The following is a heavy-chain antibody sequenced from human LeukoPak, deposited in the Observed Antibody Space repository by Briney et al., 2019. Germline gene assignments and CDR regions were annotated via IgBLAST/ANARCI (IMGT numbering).Heavy chain of an antibody. Sequence: GGSLRLSCAASGFTFSSYNMNWVRQAPGKGLEWVSSITISSSYIYYADSVKGRFTISRDNAKNSLYLQMNSLRAEDTAVYYCARDPYSGSYGNYYYYFMDVWGKGTTVTISS. CDR1: GFTFSSYN. CDR2: ITISSSYI. CDR3: ARDPYSGSYGNYYYYFMDV. J-gene: IGHJ6*03. D-gene: IGHD1-26*01. V-gene: IGHV3-21*01.